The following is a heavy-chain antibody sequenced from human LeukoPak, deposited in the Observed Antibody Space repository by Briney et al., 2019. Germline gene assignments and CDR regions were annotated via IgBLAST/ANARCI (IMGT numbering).Heavy chain of an antibody. CDR1: GFTFSSYG. CDR2: IRYDGSNK. J-gene: IGHJ4*02. Sequence: GGSLRLSCAASGFTFSSYGMHWVRQAPGKGLEWVAFIRYDGSNKYYADSVKGRFTISRDNSKNTLYLQMNSLRAEDTAVYYCAKLPTRGPLFFDYWGQGTLVTVSS. D-gene: IGHD3-10*01. CDR3: AKLPTRGPLFFDY. V-gene: IGHV3-30*02.